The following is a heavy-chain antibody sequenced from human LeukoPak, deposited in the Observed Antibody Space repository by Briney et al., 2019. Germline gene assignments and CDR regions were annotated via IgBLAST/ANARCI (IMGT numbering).Heavy chain of an antibody. Sequence: GGSLRLSCAASGFTFSSYAMHWVRQAPGKGLEWVAVISYDGSNKYYADSVKGRFTISRDNSKNTLYLQMNSLRAEDTALYYCVRDTRATTSCYGGVDYWGQGTLVTVSS. CDR1: GFTFSSYA. CDR3: VRDTRATTSCYGGVDY. V-gene: IGHV3-30-3*01. CDR2: ISYDGSNK. D-gene: IGHD2-2*01. J-gene: IGHJ4*02.